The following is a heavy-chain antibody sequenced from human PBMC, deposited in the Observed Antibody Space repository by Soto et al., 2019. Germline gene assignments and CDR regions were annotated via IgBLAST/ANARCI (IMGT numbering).Heavy chain of an antibody. V-gene: IGHV3-23*01. D-gene: IGHD2-15*01. CDR1: GFTFSSYA. CDR3: AIQDDSPYYCSGGSCYFDY. Sequence: GGSLRLSCAASGFTFSSYAMSWVRQAPGKGLEWVSAISGSGGSTYYADSVKGRFTISRDNSKNTLYLQMNSLRAEDTAVYYCAIQDDSPYYCSGGSCYFDYWGQGTLVTVSS. CDR2: ISGSGGST. J-gene: IGHJ4*02.